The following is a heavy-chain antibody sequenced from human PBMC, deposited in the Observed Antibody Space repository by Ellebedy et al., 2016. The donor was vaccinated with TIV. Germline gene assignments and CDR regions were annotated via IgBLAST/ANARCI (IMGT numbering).Heavy chain of an antibody. CDR3: ARDKDYAYDY. CDR2: ISYDGSEK. D-gene: IGHD4-17*01. CDR1: GFTFSSYA. Sequence: GESLKISCTVSGFTFSSYAIHWVRLAPGKGLEWVTLISYDGSEKYNADSVKGRFTISRDNAKNSLYLQMNSLRDEDTAVYFCARDKDYAYDYWGQGTLVTVSS. V-gene: IGHV3-30-3*01. J-gene: IGHJ4*02.